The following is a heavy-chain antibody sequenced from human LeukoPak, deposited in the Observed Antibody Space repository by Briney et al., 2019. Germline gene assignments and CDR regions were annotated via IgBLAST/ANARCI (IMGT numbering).Heavy chain of an antibody. V-gene: IGHV3-30*02. J-gene: IGHJ3*02. CDR2: IRYDGSNK. D-gene: IGHD3-22*01. Sequence: PGGSLRLSCAASGFTFSSYGMHWVRQAPGKGLEWVAFIRYDGSNKYYADSVKGRFTISRDNSKNTLYLQMNSLRAEDTAVYYCARVPYYDGAFDIWGQGTMVTVSS. CDR3: ARVPYYDGAFDI. CDR1: GFTFSSYG.